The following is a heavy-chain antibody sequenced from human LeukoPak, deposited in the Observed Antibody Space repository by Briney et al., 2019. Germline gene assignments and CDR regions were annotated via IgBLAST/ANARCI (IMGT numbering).Heavy chain of an antibody. V-gene: IGHV1-69*05. J-gene: IGHJ4*02. CDR1: GGTFSSYA. CDR2: IIPIFGTA. CDR3: ATALRFQPLLYPGPFDY. D-gene: IGHD2-2*02. Sequence: SVKVSCKASGGTFSSYAISWVRQAPGQGLEWMGRIIPIFGTANYAQKFQGRVTITTDESTSTAYMELSSLRSEDTAVYYCATALRFQPLLYPGPFDYWGQGTLVTVSS.